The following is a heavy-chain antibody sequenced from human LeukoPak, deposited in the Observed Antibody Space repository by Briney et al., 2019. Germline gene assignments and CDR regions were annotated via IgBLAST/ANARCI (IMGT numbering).Heavy chain of an antibody. CDR1: GFTFSSYA. CDR3: AKDGWSGDYVGLFDY. D-gene: IGHD4-17*01. V-gene: IGHV3-30*04. Sequence: GGSLRLSCAASGFTFSSYAMHWVRQAPGKGLEWVAVISYDGSNKYYADSVKGRFTISRDNSKNTLYLQMNSLRAEDTAVYYCAKDGWSGDYVGLFDYWGQGTLVTVSS. J-gene: IGHJ4*02. CDR2: ISYDGSNK.